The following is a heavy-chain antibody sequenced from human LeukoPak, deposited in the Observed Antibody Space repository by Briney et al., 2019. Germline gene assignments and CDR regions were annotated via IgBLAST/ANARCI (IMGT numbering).Heavy chain of an antibody. CDR3: ARGGYGHNMDV. Sequence: GGSLRLSCVGSGFTFSNYYMYWVRQAPGKGPVWVSRIKNAGDDPIYADSVKGRFTISRDNAKNTVYLHMNSLRAEDTAVYYCARGGYGHNMDVWGEGTTVTVSS. J-gene: IGHJ6*03. D-gene: IGHD3-10*01. V-gene: IGHV3-74*01. CDR2: IKNAGDDP. CDR1: GFTFSNYY.